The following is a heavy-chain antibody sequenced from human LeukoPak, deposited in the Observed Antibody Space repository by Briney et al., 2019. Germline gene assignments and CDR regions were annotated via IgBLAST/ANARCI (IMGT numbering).Heavy chain of an antibody. V-gene: IGHV1-46*01. Sequence: ASVKLSCKAYGYTFTSYYMNWVRQAPGQGLEWMGIINPSGGSTSYAQKFQGRVTMTKDTSTSTVYMELSSLSSEDTAVYYCARDGSECSSTSCYSYMDVWGQGTTVTVSS. CDR3: ARDGSECSSTSCYSYMDV. CDR1: GYTFTSYY. D-gene: IGHD2-2*01. CDR2: INPSGGST. J-gene: IGHJ6*02.